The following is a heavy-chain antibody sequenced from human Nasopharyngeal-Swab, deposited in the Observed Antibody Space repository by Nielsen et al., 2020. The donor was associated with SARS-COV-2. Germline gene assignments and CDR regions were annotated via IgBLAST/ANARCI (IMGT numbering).Heavy chain of an antibody. CDR1: GYTFTGYY. CDR3: ARDDYGDYSVDY. CDR2: INPNSGGT. Sequence: ASVNVSCKASGYTFTGYYMHWVRQAPGQGLEWMGWINPNSGGTNYAQKFQGRATMTRDTSISTAYMELSRLRSDDTAVYYCARDDYGDYSVDYWGQGTLVTVSS. J-gene: IGHJ4*02. D-gene: IGHD4-17*01. V-gene: IGHV1-2*02.